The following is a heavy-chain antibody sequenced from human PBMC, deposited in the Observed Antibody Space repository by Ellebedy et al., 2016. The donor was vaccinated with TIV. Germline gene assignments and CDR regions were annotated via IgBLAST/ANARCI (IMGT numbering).Heavy chain of an antibody. D-gene: IGHD7-27*01. CDR1: GGTFSNYA. CDR2: IIPILGIQ. CDR3: ATALLGLFDP. J-gene: IGHJ5*02. Sequence: AASVKVSCKASGGTFSNYAISWVRQAPGQGLEWMGRIIPILGIQNYAQKFQGRVTITADKSTSTVYMDLSSLRFEDTAVYYCATALLGLFDPWGQGTQVTVSS. V-gene: IGHV1-69*04.